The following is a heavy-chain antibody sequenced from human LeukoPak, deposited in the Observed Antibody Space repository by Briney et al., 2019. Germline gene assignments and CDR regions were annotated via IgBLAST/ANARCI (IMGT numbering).Heavy chain of an antibody. D-gene: IGHD5-24*01. V-gene: IGHV1-46*01. Sequence: GASVKVSCKASGYTFTSYYIHWVRQAPGQGLEWMGIINPSGGSTNYAQKFQGRVTMTRDTSTSTIYMELSSLRSEDTAVYYCATSRGGWLQFRVFDYWGQGTLVTVSS. CDR2: INPSGGST. J-gene: IGHJ4*02. CDR1: GYTFTSYY. CDR3: ATSRGGWLQFRVFDY.